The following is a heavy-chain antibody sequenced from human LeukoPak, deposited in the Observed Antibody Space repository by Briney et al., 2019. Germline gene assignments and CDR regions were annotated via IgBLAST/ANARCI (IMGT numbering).Heavy chain of an antibody. Sequence: GRSLRLSCAASGFTFSSYAMHWVRQAPGKGLEWVAVISYDGSNKYYADSVKGRFTISRDNSKNTLYLQMNSLRAEDTAVYYCARGASVAVAGTSLGYWGQGTLVTVSS. D-gene: IGHD6-19*01. J-gene: IGHJ4*02. CDR3: ARGASVAVAGTSLGY. CDR1: GFTFSSYA. CDR2: ISYDGSNK. V-gene: IGHV3-30-3*01.